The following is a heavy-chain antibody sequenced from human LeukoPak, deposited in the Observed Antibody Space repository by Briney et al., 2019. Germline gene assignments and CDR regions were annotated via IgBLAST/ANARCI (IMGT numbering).Heavy chain of an antibody. V-gene: IGHV3-30*18. Sequence: GRSLRLSCAASGFTFDDYAMHWVRQAPGKGLEWVAVISSDGTNKYYTDSVKGRFTISRDNSKNTLYMQMNSLRAEDTAVYSCAKSRLYSSGSADYWGQGTLVTVSS. D-gene: IGHD6-19*01. J-gene: IGHJ4*02. CDR3: AKSRLYSSGSADY. CDR2: ISSDGTNK. CDR1: GFTFDDYA.